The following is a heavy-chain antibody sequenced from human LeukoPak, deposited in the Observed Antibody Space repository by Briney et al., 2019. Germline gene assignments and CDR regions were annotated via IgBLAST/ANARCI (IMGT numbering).Heavy chain of an antibody. D-gene: IGHD6-13*01. J-gene: IGHJ4*02. V-gene: IGHV4-59*01. Sequence: ASETLSLTCTVSGGSISSYYWSWIRQPPGKGLEWIGYIYYSGTTNYNPSLKSRVTISVDTSKNQFSLKLSSVTAADTAVYYCARGVYIAAAQYAYWGQGTLVTVSS. CDR1: GGSISSYY. CDR3: ARGVYIAAAQYAY. CDR2: IYYSGTT.